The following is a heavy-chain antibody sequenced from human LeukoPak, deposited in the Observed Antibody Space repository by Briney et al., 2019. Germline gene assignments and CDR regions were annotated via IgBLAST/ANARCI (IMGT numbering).Heavy chain of an antibody. CDR2: INRSGST. CDR1: GGSFSGYY. Sequence: SETLSLTCAVYGGSFSGYYWSWIGQPPGKGLEGIGEINRSGSTNYNPSLKSRGTISVDTSKNQYSLKLSYVTAADRAVYYCARGKIVGGDGYFDYWGQGTLVTVPS. D-gene: IGHD2/OR15-2a*01. CDR3: ARGKIVGGDGYFDY. J-gene: IGHJ4*02. V-gene: IGHV4-34*01.